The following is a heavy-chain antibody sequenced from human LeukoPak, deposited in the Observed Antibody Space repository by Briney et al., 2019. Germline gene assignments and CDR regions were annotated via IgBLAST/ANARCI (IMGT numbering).Heavy chain of an antibody. CDR3: ARCLGYSSGWRCGFDI. CDR1: GYTFTTYG. Sequence: ASVKVSCKASGYTFTTYGISWVRQAPGQGLEWMGWISAHNGNTNYAQRLQGRVTMTTDTSTSTAYMELRSLRSDDTAVYYCARCLGYSSGWRCGFDIWGQGTMVTVSS. V-gene: IGHV1-18*01. J-gene: IGHJ3*02. CDR2: ISAHNGNT. D-gene: IGHD6-19*01.